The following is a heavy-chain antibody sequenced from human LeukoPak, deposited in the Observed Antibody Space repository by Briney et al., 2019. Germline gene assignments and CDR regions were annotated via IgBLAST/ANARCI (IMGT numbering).Heavy chain of an antibody. CDR3: TKGVKMVFND. D-gene: IGHD2-8*01. Sequence: PGGSLRLSCAASGFIFSDYYMCWVRQAPGKGPEWISYISSFGSTKHYADSVKGRFTVSRDNGKNLVYLEMNSLRVDDTAVYYCTKGVKMVFNDWGQGALVTVSS. CDR2: ISSFGSTK. V-gene: IGHV3-11*04. J-gene: IGHJ4*02. CDR1: GFIFSDYY.